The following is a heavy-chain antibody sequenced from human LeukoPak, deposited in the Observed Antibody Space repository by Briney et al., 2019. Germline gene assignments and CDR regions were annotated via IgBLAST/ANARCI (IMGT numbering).Heavy chain of an antibody. D-gene: IGHD3-3*01. CDR1: GLTFNSHS. Sequence: GGSLRLSCVASGLTFNSHSMSWVRQAPGMGLEWVSVVSTNGDVTFYADSVKGRFTISRDNTKNSLHLQMNSLRAEDTAVFYCARDQYDTWSRRGNFDSWGQGTLVIVSS. CDR2: VSTNGDVT. J-gene: IGHJ4*02. V-gene: IGHV3-23*01. CDR3: ARDQYDTWSRRGNFDS.